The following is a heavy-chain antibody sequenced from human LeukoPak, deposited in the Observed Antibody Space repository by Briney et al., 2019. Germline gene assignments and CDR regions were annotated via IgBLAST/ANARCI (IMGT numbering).Heavy chain of an antibody. J-gene: IGHJ4*02. CDR2: IKQDGSEK. CDR3: ARDGYTTSSVFRD. V-gene: IGHV3-7*01. D-gene: IGHD6-6*01. Sequence: PGGSLRLSCAASGYTFSNHWMSWVRQAPGKGVEWVANIKQDGSEKNYADSVRGRFTISRDNAKNSLYLQMNSLRAEDTAVYYCARDGYTTSSVFRDWGQGTPVTVSS. CDR1: GYTFSNHW.